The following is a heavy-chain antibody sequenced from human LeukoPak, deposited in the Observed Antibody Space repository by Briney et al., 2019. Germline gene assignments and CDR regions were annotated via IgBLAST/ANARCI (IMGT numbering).Heavy chain of an antibody. D-gene: IGHD2-15*01. J-gene: IGHJ4*02. CDR1: GYTFTGYY. V-gene: IGHV1-2*02. CDR2: INPNSGGT. Sequence: ASVKVSCKASGYTFTGYYMHWVRQAPGQGLEWMGWINPNSGGTNYAQKFQGRVTMTRDTSISTAYMELSRLRSDDTAVYYCARDYCSGGSRYSKYWGQGTLVTVSS. CDR3: ARDYCSGGSRYSKY.